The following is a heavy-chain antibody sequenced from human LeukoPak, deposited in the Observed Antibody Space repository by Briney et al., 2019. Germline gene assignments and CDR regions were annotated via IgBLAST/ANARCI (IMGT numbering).Heavy chain of an antibody. CDR2: IYHSGIT. D-gene: IGHD3-3*01. CDR3: ASRFWLGRDFDY. CDR1: DYSISSGYGYY. V-gene: IGHV4-38-2*02. J-gene: IGHJ4*02. Sequence: PSETLSLTCTVSDYSISSGYGYYWGWIRQPPGKGLEWIGNIYHSGITYYNHFNSSLKSRVTISVDTSKNQFSLKLSSVTAADTAVYYCASRFWLGRDFDYWGQGTLVTVSS.